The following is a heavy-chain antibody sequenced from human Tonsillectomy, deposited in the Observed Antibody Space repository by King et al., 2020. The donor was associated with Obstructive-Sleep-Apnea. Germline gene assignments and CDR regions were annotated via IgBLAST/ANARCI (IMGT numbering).Heavy chain of an antibody. CDR2: ISYDGSKK. CDR1: GFTFRSYA. J-gene: IGHJ5*01. D-gene: IGHD3-9*01. Sequence: VQLVESGGGVVQPGRSLRLSCAASGFTFRSYAMHWVRQAPGKGLEWVAVISYDGSKKYNVDCVKGRFTISRDNSKNTLSLQMHSLRAEDTAVYYCASDALRYSAGDHWGSNLFDSWGQGTLVTVSS. V-gene: IGHV3-30-3*01. CDR3: ASDALRYSAGDHWGSNLFDS.